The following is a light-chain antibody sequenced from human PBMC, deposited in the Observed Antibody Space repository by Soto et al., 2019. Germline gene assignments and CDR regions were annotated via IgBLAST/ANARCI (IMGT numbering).Light chain of an antibody. J-gene: IGKJ1*01. Sequence: IQMTQSPSTLSASVGDRVTITCRASETVSTWLAWYQQKPGKAPKLLIYQASTLQSGFPSRFSGSGSGTDVTLTISSLQPDDFATYYCQQYNSYWTFGQGTKVEIK. CDR3: QQYNSYWT. V-gene: IGKV1-5*03. CDR1: ETVSTW. CDR2: QAS.